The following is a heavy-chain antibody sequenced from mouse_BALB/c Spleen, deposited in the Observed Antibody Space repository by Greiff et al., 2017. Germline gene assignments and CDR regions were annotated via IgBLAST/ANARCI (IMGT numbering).Heavy chain of an antibody. Sequence: QVQLQQSGAELVKPGASVKLSCKASGYTFTSYWMHWVKQRPGQGLEWIGEINPSNGRTNYNEKFKSKATLTVDKSSSTAYMQLSSLTSEDSAVYYCARMGISGDYDVDYWGQGTTLTVSS. V-gene: IGHV1S81*02. CDR3: ARMGISGDYDVDY. D-gene: IGHD2-4*01. CDR1: GYTFTSYW. J-gene: IGHJ2*01. CDR2: INPSNGRT.